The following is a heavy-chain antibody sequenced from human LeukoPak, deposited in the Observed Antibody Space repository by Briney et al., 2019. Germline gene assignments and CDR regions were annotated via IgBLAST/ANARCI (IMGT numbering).Heavy chain of an antibody. V-gene: IGHV3-43*02. CDR3: AKGFSVLASKHYYYFYGMDV. Sequence: PGGSLRLSCAASGINFDDYAMHWVRQAPGKGLEWVALIRGDGDSTFYADSVKGRFTISRDNSKNSLYLQMNSLRTGDTALYYCAKGFSVLASKHYYYFYGMDVWGQGTTVTVSS. J-gene: IGHJ6*02. CDR1: GINFDDYA. CDR2: IRGDGDST. D-gene: IGHD3-3*01.